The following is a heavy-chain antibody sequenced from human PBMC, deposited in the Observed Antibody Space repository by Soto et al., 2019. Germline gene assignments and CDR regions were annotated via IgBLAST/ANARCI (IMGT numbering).Heavy chain of an antibody. V-gene: IGHV3-9*01. J-gene: IGHJ6*03. CDR1: GFTFDDYA. CDR2: ISWNSGSI. Sequence: EVQLVESGGGLVQPGRSLRLSCAASGFTFDDYAMHWVRQAPGKGLEWVSGISWNSGSIGYADSVKGRFTISRDNAKNYLYPQMNSLRAEDTALYYGAKVGCMVRGVMSHMDVWCKETTVTVSS. D-gene: IGHD3-10*01. CDR3: AKVGCMVRGVMSHMDV.